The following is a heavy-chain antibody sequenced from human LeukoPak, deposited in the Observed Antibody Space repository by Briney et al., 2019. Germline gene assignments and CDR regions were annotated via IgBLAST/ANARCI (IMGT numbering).Heavy chain of an antibody. Sequence: AWSLKLSCAASGFAFSSYDMNWVRQAPGKGMEWVSSSSDSSTYIYYADSLKGRFTISRDNAKNSLYLQINSLRVEDTAVYYCARGVRIAVADYWGQGTLVTVSS. CDR1: GFAFSSYD. CDR3: ARGVRIAVADY. V-gene: IGHV3-21*01. CDR2: SSDSSTYI. J-gene: IGHJ4*02. D-gene: IGHD6-13*01.